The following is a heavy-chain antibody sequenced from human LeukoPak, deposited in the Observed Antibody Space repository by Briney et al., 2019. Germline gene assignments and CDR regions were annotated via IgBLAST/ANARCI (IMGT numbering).Heavy chain of an antibody. J-gene: IGHJ4*02. D-gene: IGHD5-12*01. CDR2: ISGGGST. Sequence: GGSLRLSCAASGFTFSSYAMNWVRQAPGKGLACVSTISGGGSTYYADSVKGRFTISRDNSKNTLYPQMNNLRAEDTAVYYCAKGAKSAYDRYFDYWGQGTLVTVSS. CDR1: GFTFSSYA. CDR3: AKGAKSAYDRYFDY. V-gene: IGHV3-23*01.